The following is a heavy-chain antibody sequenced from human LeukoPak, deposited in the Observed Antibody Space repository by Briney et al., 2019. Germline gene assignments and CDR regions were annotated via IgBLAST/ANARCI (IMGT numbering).Heavy chain of an antibody. CDR1: GYTFTSFA. V-gene: IGHV1-3*03. J-gene: IGHJ4*02. CDR3: ARGGITGTTFESHFDY. D-gene: IGHD1-7*01. CDR2: INAGNGNT. Sequence: ASVKVSCKASGYTFTSFAMHWVRQAPGQRLEWMGWINAGNGNTKYSQEFQGRVTITRDTSASTAYMELSSLRSEDMAVYYCARGGITGTTFESHFDYWGQGTLVTVSS.